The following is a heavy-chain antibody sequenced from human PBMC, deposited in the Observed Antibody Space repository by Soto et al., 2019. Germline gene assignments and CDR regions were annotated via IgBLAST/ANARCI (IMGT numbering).Heavy chain of an antibody. CDR1: GYSFTNYW. CDR3: ARHGPDTFAHYGMDV. J-gene: IGHJ6*02. V-gene: IGHV5-51*01. D-gene: IGHD3-3*01. CDR2: IFPGDSDT. Sequence: PGESLKISCKGSGYSFTNYWIGWVRQKPGKGLEWMGTIFPGDSDTRYSPSFQGQVTISADKSISTAYLQWSSLKASDTAMYYCARHGPDTFAHYGMDVWGQGTTVTVS.